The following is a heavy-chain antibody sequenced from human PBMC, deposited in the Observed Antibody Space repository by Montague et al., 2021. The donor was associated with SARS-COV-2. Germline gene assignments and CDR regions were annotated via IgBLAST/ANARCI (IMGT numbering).Heavy chain of an antibody. CDR2: ISSSGSTI. V-gene: IGHV3-48*03. CDR1: GFTFSSYE. Sequence: SLRLSCAASGFTFSSYEMNWVRQAPGKGLEWVSYISSSGSTICYADSVKGRFTISRDNAKNSLYLQMNSLRAEDTAVYYCASKKWLRGRFDPWGQGTLVTVSS. CDR3: ASKKWLRGRFDP. J-gene: IGHJ5*02. D-gene: IGHD5-12*01.